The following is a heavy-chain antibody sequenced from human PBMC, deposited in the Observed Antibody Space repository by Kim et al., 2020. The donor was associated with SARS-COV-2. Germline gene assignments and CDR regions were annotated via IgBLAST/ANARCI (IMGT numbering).Heavy chain of an antibody. CDR3: ARAETYSSSWYRDNWFDP. J-gene: IGHJ5*02. CDR2: IYYSGST. V-gene: IGHV4-59*01. D-gene: IGHD6-13*01. Sequence: SETLSLTCTVSGGSISSYYWSWIRQPPGKGLEWIGYIYYSGSTNYNPSLKSRVTISVDTSKNQFSLKLSSVTAADTAVYYCARAETYSSSWYRDNWFDPWGQGTLVTVSS. CDR1: GGSISSYY.